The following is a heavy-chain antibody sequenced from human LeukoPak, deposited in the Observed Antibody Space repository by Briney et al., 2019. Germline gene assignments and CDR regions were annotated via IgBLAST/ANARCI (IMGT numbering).Heavy chain of an antibody. CDR3: AKGRDGSGWYLPGDY. CDR2: ISYDGSNK. Sequence: GGSLRLSCAASEFDFSTHAMTWVRQAPGKGLEWVAVISYDGSNKYYADSVKGRFTISRDNSKNTLYLQMNSLRAEDTAVYYCAKGRDGSGWYLPGDYWGQGTLVTVSS. J-gene: IGHJ4*02. CDR1: EFDFSTHA. D-gene: IGHD6-19*01. V-gene: IGHV3-30*18.